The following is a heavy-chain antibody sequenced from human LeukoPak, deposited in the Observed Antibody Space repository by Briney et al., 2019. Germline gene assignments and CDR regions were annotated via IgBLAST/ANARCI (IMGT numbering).Heavy chain of an antibody. V-gene: IGHV4-39*07. J-gene: IGHJ4*02. D-gene: IGHD6-13*01. Sequence: PSETLSLTCTVSGGSISSSSYYWGWIRQPPGKGLEWIGSIYYSGSTYYNPSLKSRVTISVDTSKNQFSLKLSSVTAADTAVYYCARRIRGYSSSWYEFYYFDYWGQGTLVTVSS. CDR1: GGSISSSSYY. CDR3: ARRIRGYSSSWYEFYYFDY. CDR2: IYYSGST.